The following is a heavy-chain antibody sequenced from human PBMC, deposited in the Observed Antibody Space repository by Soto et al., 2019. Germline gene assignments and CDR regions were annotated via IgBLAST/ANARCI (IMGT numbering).Heavy chain of an antibody. CDR2: IGYDGSNK. J-gene: IGHJ5*02. CDR1: GFTFSSYG. V-gene: IGHV3-33*01. CDR3: AREHTIPTTVTTWFDP. D-gene: IGHD4-4*01. Sequence: QVQLVESGGGVVQPGRSVRLSCAASGFTFSSYGMHWVRQAPGKGLEWVAVIGYDGSNKYYADSVKGRFTISRDNSKNTLYLQMNSLRAEDTAVYYCAREHTIPTTVTTWFDPWGQGTLVTVSS.